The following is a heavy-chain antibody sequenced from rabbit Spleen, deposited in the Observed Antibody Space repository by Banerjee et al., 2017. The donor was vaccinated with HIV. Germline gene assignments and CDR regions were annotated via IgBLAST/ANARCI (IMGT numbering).Heavy chain of an antibody. Sequence: QEQLVESGGGLVQPEGSLTLTCKASGFDFSSDAMCWVRQAPGKGLEWIGCIHFKSSNIYYANWAKGRLTISKTSSTTVTLQMTSLTAADTATYFCARCPYVGYVGLIRLDLWGPGTLVTVS. CDR3: ARCPYVGYVGLIRLDL. D-gene: IGHD4-2*01. CDR2: IHFKSSNI. CDR1: GFDFSSDA. J-gene: IGHJ3*01. V-gene: IGHV1S45*01.